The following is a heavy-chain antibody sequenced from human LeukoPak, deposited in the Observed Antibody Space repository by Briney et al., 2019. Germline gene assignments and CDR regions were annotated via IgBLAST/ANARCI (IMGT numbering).Heavy chain of an antibody. CDR3: ARLSDSDSSGYYWGFEY. CDR1: GVSISSYY. D-gene: IGHD3-22*01. Sequence: PSETLSLTCTVSGVSISSYYWSWIRQPPGKGLECIGYIYYSGSTNYNPSLKSRVTISVDTSKNQFSLKLSSVTAADTAVYYCARLSDSDSSGYYWGFEYWGQGTLVTVSS. V-gene: IGHV4-59*08. J-gene: IGHJ4*02. CDR2: IYYSGST.